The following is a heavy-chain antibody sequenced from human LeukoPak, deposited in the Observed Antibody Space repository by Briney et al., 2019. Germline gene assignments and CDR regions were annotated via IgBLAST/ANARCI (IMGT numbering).Heavy chain of an antibody. CDR1: GYSISSGSY. D-gene: IGHD3-3*01. CDR2: IYHSGST. V-gene: IGHV4-38-2*01. J-gene: IGHJ4*02. Sequence: PSETLSLTCDVSGYSISSGSYWGWIRQPPGKGLEWIGSIYHSGSTYYTPSLKSRVTISLDTSKNQFSLKVTSVTAADTATYCAAKRAYTFWFADWGQETLVTVSS. CDR3: AKRAYTFWFAD.